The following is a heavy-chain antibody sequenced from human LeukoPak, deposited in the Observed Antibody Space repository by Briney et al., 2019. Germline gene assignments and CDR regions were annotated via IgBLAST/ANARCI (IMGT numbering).Heavy chain of an antibody. CDR2: HYSGGST. Sequence: GGSLRLSCAASGLTVSTNYMTWVRQAPGKGLEGVSVHYSGGSTYYADSVKGRFTVSRDNSKNTLYLQMNSLRVEDTAVYYCVRAVYDILAGHYTEDYWGQGTLVTVSS. CDR3: VRAVYDILAGHYTEDY. D-gene: IGHD3-9*01. V-gene: IGHV3-66*01. CDR1: GLTVSTNY. J-gene: IGHJ4*02.